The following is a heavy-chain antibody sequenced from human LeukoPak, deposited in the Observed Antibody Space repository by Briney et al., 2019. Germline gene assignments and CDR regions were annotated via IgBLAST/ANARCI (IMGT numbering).Heavy chain of an antibody. CDR2: IYPGDSDT. CDR1: GYSFTSYW. V-gene: IGHV5-51*01. Sequence: GESLKISCKGSGYSFTSYWIGWVRQMPGKGLEWMEIIYPGDSDTRYSPSFQGQVTISADKSISTAYLQWSSLKASDTAMYYCTRQARENYDFWSGYDTDFDYWGQGTLVTVSS. D-gene: IGHD3-3*01. CDR3: TRQARENYDFWSGYDTDFDY. J-gene: IGHJ4*02.